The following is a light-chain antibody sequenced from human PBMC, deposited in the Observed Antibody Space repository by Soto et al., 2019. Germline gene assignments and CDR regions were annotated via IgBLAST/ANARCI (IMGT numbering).Light chain of an antibody. CDR3: QQYNNWPRT. Sequence: EIVMTQSPATLYVSPGERATLSCRASQRVSGYLAWYQQNPGQAHRLIIYGASTRATGIPARFSGSGSGTECTLTISSLQSEDFAVYYCQQYNNWPRTFGQGTKVEIK. V-gene: IGKV3-15*01. CDR2: GAS. CDR1: QRVSGY. J-gene: IGKJ1*01.